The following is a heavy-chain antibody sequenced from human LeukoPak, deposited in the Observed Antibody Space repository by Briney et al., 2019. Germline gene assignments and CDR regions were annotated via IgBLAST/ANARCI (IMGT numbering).Heavy chain of an antibody. J-gene: IGHJ4*02. CDR1: GYGFSDYY. Sequence: ASVTVSFKSSGYGFSDYYMHWVRQAPGQGLEYMGWINPNSGDNSCAQKFQGRVSMTRDTSITTLYMELTSLRSDDTAVYFCARGGGIQSCGGKTCFRGFVYWGQGTLVTVSS. CDR2: INPNSGDN. V-gene: IGHV1-2*02. D-gene: IGHD2-21*01. CDR3: ARGGGIQSCGGKTCFRGFVY.